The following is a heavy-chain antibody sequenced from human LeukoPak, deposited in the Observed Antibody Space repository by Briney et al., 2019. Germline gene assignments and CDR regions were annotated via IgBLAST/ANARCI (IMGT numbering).Heavy chain of an antibody. D-gene: IGHD4-17*01. CDR3: ARWSNDYGDYYFDY. CDR2: IYHSGST. J-gene: IGHJ4*02. CDR1: GGSINSGGYS. Sequence: SQTLSLTCAVSGGSINSGGYSWSWIRQPPGKGLEWIGYIYHSGSTNYNPSLKSRVTISVDKSKNQFSLKLSSVTAADTAVYYCARWSNDYGDYYFDYWGQGTLVTVSS. V-gene: IGHV4-30-2*01.